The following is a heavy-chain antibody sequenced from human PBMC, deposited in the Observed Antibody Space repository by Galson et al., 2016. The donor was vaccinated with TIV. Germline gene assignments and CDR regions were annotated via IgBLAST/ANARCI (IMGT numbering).Heavy chain of an antibody. CDR2: ISAGGGRT. CDR3: AKMDSSGFDYVRRFDF. Sequence: SLRLSCAASGFTFSSFAVSWVRQAPGKGLEWVPGISAGGGRTNYADSVKGRFTISRDNPKNTLYLQMKSLRAEDTAVYFCAKMDSSGFDYVRRFDFWGQGTLATVSS. D-gene: IGHD3-22*01. V-gene: IGHV3-23*01. CDR1: GFTFSSFA. J-gene: IGHJ4*02.